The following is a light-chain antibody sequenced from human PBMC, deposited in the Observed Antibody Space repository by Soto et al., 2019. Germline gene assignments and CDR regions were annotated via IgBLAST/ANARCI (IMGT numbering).Light chain of an antibody. V-gene: IGLV2-18*01. J-gene: IGLJ1*01. CDR3: SLYNSISTYV. CDR1: SSDIGSYNR. Sequence: QSALTQPPSVSGSPGQSVTISCTGISSDIGSYNRVSWYQQPPGTAPKLMIYEVNNRPSGVPDRFSGSTSGNTASLTISGLQDEEEPDSSCSLYNSISTYVFGTGTKVTV. CDR2: EVN.